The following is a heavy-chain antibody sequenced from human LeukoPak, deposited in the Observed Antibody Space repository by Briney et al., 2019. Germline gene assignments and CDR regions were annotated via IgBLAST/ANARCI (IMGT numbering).Heavy chain of an antibody. J-gene: IGHJ3*02. CDR2: IYHSGST. V-gene: IGHV4-38-2*02. CDR1: DYSISSNYY. CDR3: ARAKTGSGYDYVITTGRPYSDAFDI. D-gene: IGHD5-12*01. Sequence: SETLSLTCTVSDYSISSNYYWGWIRQPPGKGLEWIGSIYHSGSTYYNPSLKSRVTISVDTSKNQFSLKLSSVTAADTAVYYCARAKTGSGYDYVITTGRPYSDAFDIWGQGTMVTVSS.